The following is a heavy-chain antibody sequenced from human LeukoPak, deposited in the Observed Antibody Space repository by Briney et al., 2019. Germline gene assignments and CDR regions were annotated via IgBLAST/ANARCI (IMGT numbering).Heavy chain of an antibody. D-gene: IGHD2-15*01. J-gene: IGHJ4*02. CDR1: GFTFSAHS. CDR2: ISSSSYI. Sequence: GGSLRLSCAASGFTFSAHSMNWVRQAPGKGLEWVSSISSSSYIYYADSVKGRFTISRDNAKNSLYLQMNSLRAEDTAVYYCARDAPPHYCSGGSCYSGIDYWGQGTLVTVSS. CDR3: ARDAPPHYCSGGSCYSGIDY. V-gene: IGHV3-21*01.